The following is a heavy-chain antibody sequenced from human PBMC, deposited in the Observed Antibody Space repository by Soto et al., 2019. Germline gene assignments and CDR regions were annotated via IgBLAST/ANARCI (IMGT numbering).Heavy chain of an antibody. Sequence: GASVKVSCKASGYTFTSYGISWVRQAPGQGLEWMGWISAYNGNTNYAQKLQGRVTMTTDTSTSTAYMELRSLRSDDTAVYYCARAVGGYLYYYDSSGYLHFDYWDQGTLVTVSS. J-gene: IGHJ4*02. V-gene: IGHV1-18*01. D-gene: IGHD3-22*01. CDR1: GYTFTSYG. CDR2: ISAYNGNT. CDR3: ARAVGGYLYYYDSSGYLHFDY.